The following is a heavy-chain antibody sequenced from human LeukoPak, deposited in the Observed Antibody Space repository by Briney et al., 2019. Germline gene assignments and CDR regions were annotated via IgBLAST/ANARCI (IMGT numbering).Heavy chain of an antibody. V-gene: IGHV1-2*02. D-gene: IGHD2-8*02. J-gene: IGHJ4*02. Sequence: GASVKVSCKASGYTLTGYYIHWVRQAPGQGLEWMGFIIPDSGGTTYQQNFQGRVTMTRDTSISTFYMELSSLRPDDTAVYYCSTEDKYCTGANCGVFWGQGTLVTVSS. CDR3: STEDKYCTGANCGVF. CDR1: GYTLTGYY. CDR2: IIPDSGGT.